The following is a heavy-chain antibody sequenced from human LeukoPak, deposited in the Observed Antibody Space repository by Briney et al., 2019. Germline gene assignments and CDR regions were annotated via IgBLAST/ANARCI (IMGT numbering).Heavy chain of an antibody. D-gene: IGHD6-19*01. V-gene: IGHV3-23*01. CDR1: GFTFISYA. CDR2: IIGNGGST. J-gene: IGHJ4*02. CDR3: AKDRGGGQWLALDF. Sequence: GGSLILSSTASGFTFISYAMSWDRQAPGKGLDRNSAIIGNGGSTYYADSVKGRFTISRDNSKTTLYLQMNSLRAEDTAVYYCAKDRGGGQWLALDFWGQGTQVTVSS.